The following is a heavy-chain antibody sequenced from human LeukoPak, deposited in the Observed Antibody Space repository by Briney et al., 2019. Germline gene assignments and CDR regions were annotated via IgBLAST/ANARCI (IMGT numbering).Heavy chain of an antibody. D-gene: IGHD4-17*01. V-gene: IGHV3-23*01. CDR1: GFTFSSYA. Sequence: GGSLRLSCAASGFTFSSYAMSWVRQAPGKGLEWVSGISSSGGTTYYADSVKGRFTISRDNSKNTLYLQMNSLRAEDTAVYYCARRGGYGDSYWYFDLWGRGTLVTVSS. J-gene: IGHJ2*01. CDR3: ARRGGYGDSYWYFDL. CDR2: ISSSGGTT.